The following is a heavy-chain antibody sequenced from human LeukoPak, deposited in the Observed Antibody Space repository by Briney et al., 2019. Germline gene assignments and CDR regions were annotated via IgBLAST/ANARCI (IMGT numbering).Heavy chain of an antibody. CDR3: ARELPPVVTYYFDY. CDR2: IWYDGSNK. J-gene: IGHJ4*02. CDR1: GFTFSSFG. Sequence: PARSLRLSCAASGFTFSSFGMHWVRQAPGKGLEWVAVIWYDGSNKYYADSVKGRFTISRDNSKNTLYLQMNSLRAEDTPVYYCARELPPVVTYYFDYWGQGTLVTVSS. D-gene: IGHD2-15*01. V-gene: IGHV3-33*01.